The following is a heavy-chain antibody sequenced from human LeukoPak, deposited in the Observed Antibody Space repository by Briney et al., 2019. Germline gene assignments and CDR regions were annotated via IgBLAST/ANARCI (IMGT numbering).Heavy chain of an antibody. CDR2: IIPILGIA. Sequence: AASVKVSCKASGYTFSNYGITWVRQAPGQGLEWMGRIIPILGIANYAQKFQGRVTITADKSTSTAYMELSSLRSEDTAVYYCARRLSYSGWHLPGWYYGMGVWGQGTTVTVSS. D-gene: IGHD6-19*01. V-gene: IGHV1-69*04. J-gene: IGHJ6*02. CDR3: ARRLSYSGWHLPGWYYGMGV. CDR1: GYTFSNYG.